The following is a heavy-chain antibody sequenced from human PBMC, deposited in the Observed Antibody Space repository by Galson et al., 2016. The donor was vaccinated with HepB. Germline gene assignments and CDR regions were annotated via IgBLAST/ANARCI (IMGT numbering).Heavy chain of an antibody. CDR3: ARRYYASGRSDFDY. CDR1: GYTFTNYG. V-gene: IGHV1-18*01. Sequence: SVKVSCEASGYTFTNYGISWVRQAPGQGLEWMGWISAYNGDTSYAQKLQGRVTMTTDTSTSTAYMELRSLRSVDTAVYYCARRYYASGRSDFDYWGQGTLVTVSS. D-gene: IGHD3-10*01. J-gene: IGHJ4*02. CDR2: ISAYNGDT.